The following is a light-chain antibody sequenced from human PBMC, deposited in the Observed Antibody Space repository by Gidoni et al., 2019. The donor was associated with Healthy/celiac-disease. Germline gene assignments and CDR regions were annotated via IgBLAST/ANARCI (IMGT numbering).Light chain of an antibody. CDR1: QSIISY. Sequence: DIQMTQSPSSLSVGDRVTITCRASQSIISYLNWYQQKPGKAPKLRIYAASSLQSGFPSRFSGSESGTDFTLTISILQPKDLATYNFQQSNSTPRTFGQGTKLEIK. CDR2: AAS. V-gene: IGKV1-39*01. J-gene: IGKJ2*02. CDR3: QQSNSTPRT.